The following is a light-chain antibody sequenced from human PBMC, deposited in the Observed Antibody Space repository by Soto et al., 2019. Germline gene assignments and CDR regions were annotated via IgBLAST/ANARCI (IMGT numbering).Light chain of an antibody. CDR1: SSDVGGYNY. CDR2: DVS. Sequence: QSVLTQPASVSGSPGQSITISCTGTSSDVGGYNYVSWYQQYPGKAPKFMIYDVSNRPSGVSNRFSGSKSGNTASLTISGLQAEDEADYYCCSHSNSATRVVCGGGTKVTVL. CDR3: CSHSNSATRVV. V-gene: IGLV2-14*03. J-gene: IGLJ2*01.